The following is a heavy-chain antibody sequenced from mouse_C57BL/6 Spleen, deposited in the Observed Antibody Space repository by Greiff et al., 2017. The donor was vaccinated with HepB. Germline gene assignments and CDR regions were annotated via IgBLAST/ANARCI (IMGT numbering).Heavy chain of an antibody. CDR2: IDPETGGT. CDR1: GYTFTDYE. Sequence: VKLQESGAELVRPGASVTLSCKASGYTFTDYEMHWVKQTPVHGLEWIGAIDPETGGTAYNQKFKGKAILTADKSSSTAYMELRSLTSEDSAVYYCALGAPYAMDYWGQGTSVTVSS. D-gene: IGHD3-3*01. CDR3: ALGAPYAMDY. J-gene: IGHJ4*01. V-gene: IGHV1-15*01.